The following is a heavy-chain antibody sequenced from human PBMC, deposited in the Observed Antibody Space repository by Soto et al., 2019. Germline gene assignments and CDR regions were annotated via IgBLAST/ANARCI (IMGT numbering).Heavy chain of an antibody. D-gene: IGHD5-12*01. Sequence: SVKVSCKASGGTFSSYAISWVRQAPGQGLEWMGGIIPIFGTANYAQKFQGRVTITADESTSTAYMELSSLRSEDTAVYYCARGVLYSGYDTPAWGQGTLVTVSS. V-gene: IGHV1-69*13. CDR3: ARGVLYSGYDTPA. CDR2: IIPIFGTA. CDR1: GGTFSSYA. J-gene: IGHJ5*02.